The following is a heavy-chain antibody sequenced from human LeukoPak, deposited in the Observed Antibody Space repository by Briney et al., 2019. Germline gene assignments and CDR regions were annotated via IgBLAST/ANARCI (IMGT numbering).Heavy chain of an antibody. Sequence: SETLSLTCTVPGYSISSGYYWGWIRQPPGKGLEWIGSIYHSGSTYYNPSLKSRVTISVDTSKNQFSLKLSSVTAADTAVYYCARTSSVVTLVDYWGQGTLVTVSS. CDR1: GYSISSGYY. D-gene: IGHD4-23*01. CDR2: IYHSGST. J-gene: IGHJ4*02. V-gene: IGHV4-38-2*02. CDR3: ARTSSVVTLVDY.